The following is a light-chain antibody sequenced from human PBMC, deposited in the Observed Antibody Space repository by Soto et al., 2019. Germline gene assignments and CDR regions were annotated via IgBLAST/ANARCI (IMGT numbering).Light chain of an antibody. Sequence: SYELTQPPSVSVSPGQTASITCSGDKLGDKYACWYQQKPGQSPVLVIYQDSKRLSGIPERFSGSNSGNTATLTISGTQAMDEADYYCQAWDSSTAPFGGGTKLTVL. J-gene: IGLJ2*01. V-gene: IGLV3-1*01. CDR2: QDS. CDR3: QAWDSSTAP. CDR1: KLGDKY.